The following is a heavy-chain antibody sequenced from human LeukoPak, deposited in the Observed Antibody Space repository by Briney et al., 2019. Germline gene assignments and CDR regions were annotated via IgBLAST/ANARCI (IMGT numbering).Heavy chain of an antibody. CDR1: GYTFTSYG. Sequence: ASVKVSCKASGYTFTSYGISWVRQAPGQGLEWMGWISAYNGNTNYAQKLQGRVTMTTDTSTSTAYMELRSLRSDDTAVYYCARQPPGCSSSWNDYWGQGTLVTVSS. CDR2: ISAYNGNT. V-gene: IGHV1-18*01. J-gene: IGHJ4*02. CDR3: ARQPPGCSSSWNDY. D-gene: IGHD6-13*01.